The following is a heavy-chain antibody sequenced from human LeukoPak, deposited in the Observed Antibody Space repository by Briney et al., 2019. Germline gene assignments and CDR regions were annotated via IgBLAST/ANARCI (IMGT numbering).Heavy chain of an antibody. V-gene: IGHV4-31*03. CDR2: IYYSGST. J-gene: IGHJ4*02. Sequence: SETLSLTCTVSGGSISSGGYYWSWIRQHPGKGLEWIGYIYYSGSTYYNPSLKSRVTISVDTSKNQFSLKLSSVTAADTAVYYCAREATFGGVIFFDYWGQGTLVTVSS. CDR3: AREATFGGVIFFDY. CDR1: GGSISSGGYY. D-gene: IGHD3-16*02.